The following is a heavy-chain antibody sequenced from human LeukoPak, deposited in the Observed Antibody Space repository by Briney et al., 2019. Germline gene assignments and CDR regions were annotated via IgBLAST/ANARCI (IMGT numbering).Heavy chain of an antibody. CDR3: ARESDSSGYYDY. J-gene: IGHJ4*02. CDR2: ISSSSTYT. Sequence: GGSLTLSCAASELSFNNLYKSWIRQAPGKGQEGVSYISSSSTYTNSADSVRGRFTISRDNAKNSLYLQMNSLRVEDTAVYYCARESDSSGYYDYWGEGTLVTVSS. D-gene: IGHD3-22*01. V-gene: IGHV3-11*06. CDR1: ELSFNNLY.